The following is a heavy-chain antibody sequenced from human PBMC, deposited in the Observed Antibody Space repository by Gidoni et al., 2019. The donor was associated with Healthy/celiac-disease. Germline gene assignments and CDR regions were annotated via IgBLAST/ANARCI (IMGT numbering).Heavy chain of an antibody. CDR2: ISYDGSNK. D-gene: IGHD1-26*01. CDR1: GFTFSSYG. Sequence: QVQLVASVGGVVPPWWSLRLSCAASGFTFSSYGMHWVRQAPGKGLEWVAVISYDGSNKYYADSVKGRFTISRDNSKNTLYLQMNSLRAEDTAVYYCANLVGPTYHDAFDIWGQGTMVTVSS. CDR3: ANLVGPTYHDAFDI. J-gene: IGHJ3*02. V-gene: IGHV3-30*18.